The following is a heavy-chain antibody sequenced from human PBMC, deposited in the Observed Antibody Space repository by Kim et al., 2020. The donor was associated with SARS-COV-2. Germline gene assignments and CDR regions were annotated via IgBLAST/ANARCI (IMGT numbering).Heavy chain of an antibody. CDR2: ISSSSTYI. CDR3: ARDRGSSGGDY. CDR1: GFTFSSYS. Sequence: GGSLRLSCAASGFTFSSYSMNWVRQAPGKGLEWVSSISSSSTYIFYADSVKGRFTISRDNAKNSLYLQMDSLRAEDTAVFYCARDRGSSGGDYWGQGTLVTVSS. V-gene: IGHV3-21*01. J-gene: IGHJ4*02. D-gene: IGHD6-19*01.